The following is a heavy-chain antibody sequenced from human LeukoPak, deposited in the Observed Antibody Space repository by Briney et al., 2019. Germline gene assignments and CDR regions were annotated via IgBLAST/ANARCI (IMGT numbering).Heavy chain of an antibody. J-gene: IGHJ5*02. D-gene: IGHD5-24*01. CDR3: ARDNSVRDEAWWFYP. V-gene: IGHV1-46*01. CDR2: ISPTGGST. CDR1: GYTFTNNW. Sequence: ATVKVSCKAFGYTFTNNWMHWVRQAPGQGPEWMGLISPTGGSTAYAQKFQGRVTLTRDMSTSTDYLELSSLRSEDTAVYYCARDNSVRDEAWWFYPWGQGTLVTVSS.